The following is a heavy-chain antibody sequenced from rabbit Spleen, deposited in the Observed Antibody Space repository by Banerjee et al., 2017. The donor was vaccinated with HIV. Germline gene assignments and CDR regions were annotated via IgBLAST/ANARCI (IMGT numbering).Heavy chain of an antibody. Sequence: QEQLVESGGGLVKPGASLTLTCKASGISYGISDYMCWVRQAPGKGLEWIACIDAGSSGFTYFASWAKGRFTISKTSSTTVTLQMTSLTAADTATYFCARDTSSSFSSYGMDLWGPGTLVTVS. CDR2: IDAGSSGFT. V-gene: IGHV1S45*01. CDR3: ARDTSSSFSSYGMDL. D-gene: IGHD1-1*01. J-gene: IGHJ6*01. CDR1: GISYGISDY.